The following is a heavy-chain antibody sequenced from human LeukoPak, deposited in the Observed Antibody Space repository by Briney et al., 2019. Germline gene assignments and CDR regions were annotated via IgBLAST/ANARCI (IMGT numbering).Heavy chain of an antibody. V-gene: IGHV3-20*04. J-gene: IGHJ6*03. CDR2: INWNGGST. CDR1: GFTFDDYG. Sequence: GGSLRLSCAASGFTFDDYGMSWVRQAPGKGLEWVSGINWNGGSTGYADSVKGRFTISRDNAKNSLYLQMNSLRAEDTALYYCARERGYCSSTSCYSYYYYYYMDVWGKGTTVTVSS. D-gene: IGHD2-2*02. CDR3: ARERGYCSSTSCYSYYYYYYMDV.